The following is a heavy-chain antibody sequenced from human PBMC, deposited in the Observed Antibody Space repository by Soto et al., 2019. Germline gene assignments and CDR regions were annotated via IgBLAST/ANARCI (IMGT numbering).Heavy chain of an antibody. CDR2: IYYRST. J-gene: IGHJ4*02. Sequence: SETLSLTCTVSGGSISSSSYYWGWIRQPPGKGLEWIGSIYYRSTYYNPSLKSRVTISVETSKNQFSLKLSSVTAADTAVYYCARRVDRLTGYYYFDYWGQGTRVSVYS. CDR1: GGSISSSSYY. V-gene: IGHV4-39*01. D-gene: IGHD3-9*01. CDR3: ARRVDRLTGYYYFDY.